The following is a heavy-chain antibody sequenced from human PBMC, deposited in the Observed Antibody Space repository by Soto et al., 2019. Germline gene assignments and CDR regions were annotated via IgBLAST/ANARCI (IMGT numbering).Heavy chain of an antibody. CDR3: ARGGLAAAENYYYYSVMDV. J-gene: IGHJ6*02. V-gene: IGHV1-69*01. Sequence: QGLDWMGGIIPIFGTANYAQKFQGRVTITADESTSTAYMELSSLRSEDTAVYYCARGGLAAAENYYYYSVMDVLGQGSKVTVSS. CDR2: IIPIFGTA. D-gene: IGHD6-13*01.